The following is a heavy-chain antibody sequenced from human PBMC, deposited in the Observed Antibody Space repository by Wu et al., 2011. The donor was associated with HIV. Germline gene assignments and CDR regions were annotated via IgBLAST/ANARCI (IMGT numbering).Heavy chain of an antibody. CDR2: IDPENDQT. CDR1: RYTFGDNY. V-gene: IGHV1-69-2*01. Sequence: EVQLAQSGTEVKKPGATVKISCKASRYTFGDNYIHWVRQAPGKGLEWVGLIDPENDQTIDAERFQGRVTFSADTSTDTSFMELSSLRSEDTAIYYCARGKAMAGTNDAFDIWGPGTMVTVSS. J-gene: IGHJ3*02. CDR3: ARGKAMAGTNDAFDI. D-gene: IGHD6-19*01.